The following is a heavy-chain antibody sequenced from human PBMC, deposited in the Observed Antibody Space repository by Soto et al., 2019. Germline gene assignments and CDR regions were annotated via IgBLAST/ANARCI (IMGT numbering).Heavy chain of an antibody. CDR3: ASGPCSGGSCYYYYYGMDV. CDR2: INAGNGNT. CDR1: GYTFTSYA. J-gene: IGHJ6*02. D-gene: IGHD2-15*01. Sequence: ASVKVSCKASGYTFTSYAMHWVRQAPGQRLEWMGWINAGNGNTKYSQKFQGRVTITRDTSASTAYMELSSLRSEDTAVYYCASGPCSGGSCYYYYYGMDVWGQGTTVTVS. V-gene: IGHV1-3*01.